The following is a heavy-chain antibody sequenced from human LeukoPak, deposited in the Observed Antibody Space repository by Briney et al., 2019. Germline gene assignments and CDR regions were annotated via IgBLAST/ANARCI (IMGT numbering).Heavy chain of an antibody. CDR1: GFPFIEYS. CDR3: ARDHNYAFDN. V-gene: IGHV3-48*01. J-gene: IGHJ4*02. D-gene: IGHD1-1*01. CDR2: IGIDSGNT. Sequence: GGSLRLSCTASGFPFIEYSMNRVRQVPGKGLEWISYIGIDSGNTKYADSVRGRFTISADKARNSLYLQMNSLRVEDTAVYYCARDHNYAFDNWGQGTLVSVAS.